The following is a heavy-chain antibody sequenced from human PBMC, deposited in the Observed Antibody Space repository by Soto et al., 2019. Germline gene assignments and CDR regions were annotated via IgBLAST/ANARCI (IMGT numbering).Heavy chain of an antibody. CDR2: INPNSGNT. Sequence: ASVKVSCKASGYTFTTYDINWVRQATGQGLEWMGWINPNSGNTGYAQKFQGRVTMTRNTSINTAYMELSSLRYEDTAVYYCAVASIVVIPAALPKWGQGTLVTVSS. V-gene: IGHV1-8*01. CDR3: AVASIVVIPAALPK. CDR1: GYTFTTYD. J-gene: IGHJ4*02. D-gene: IGHD2-2*01.